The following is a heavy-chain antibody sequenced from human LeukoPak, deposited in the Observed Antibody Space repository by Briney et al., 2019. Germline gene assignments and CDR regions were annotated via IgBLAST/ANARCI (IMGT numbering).Heavy chain of an antibody. J-gene: IGHJ4*02. Sequence: GESLKISCAASGFTFSTYSMNWVRQAPGRGLEWVSYISSSSGTIYYADSVKGRFTISRDNAKNSLYLQMNRLRDEDTAVYYCARDTTSNWYWINWGQGTLVTVSS. D-gene: IGHD6-13*01. CDR2: ISSSSGTI. CDR1: GFTFSTYS. CDR3: ARDTTSNWYWIN. V-gene: IGHV3-48*02.